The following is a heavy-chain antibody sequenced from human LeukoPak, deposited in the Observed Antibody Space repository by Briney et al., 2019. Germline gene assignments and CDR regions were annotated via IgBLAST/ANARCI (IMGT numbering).Heavy chain of an antibody. CDR3: ARGLEEYYYDSSGYCVGY. Sequence: ASVKVSCKASGYTFTSYDINWVRQATGQGLEWMGWMNPNRGNTGYAQKFQGRVTMTRNTSISTAYMELSSLRSEDTDVYYCARGLEEYYYDSSGYCVGYWGQGTLVTVSS. V-gene: IGHV1-8*01. CDR1: GYTFTSYD. D-gene: IGHD3-22*01. J-gene: IGHJ4*02. CDR2: MNPNRGNT.